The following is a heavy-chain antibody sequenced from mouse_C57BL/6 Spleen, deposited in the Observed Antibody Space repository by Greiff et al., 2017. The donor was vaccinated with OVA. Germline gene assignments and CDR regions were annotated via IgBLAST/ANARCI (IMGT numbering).Heavy chain of an antibody. D-gene: IGHD4-1*01. CDR2: VYPRSGNT. CDR3: ARLELGQSIDY. CDR1: GYTFTSSG. Sequence: QVHVKQSGAELARPGASVKLSCKASGYTFTSSGISWVKQRTGQGLEWIGEVYPRSGNTYYNEKFKGKATLTADKSSSTAYMELRILTSEDSAVYFCARLELGQSIDYWGQGTTLTVSS. J-gene: IGHJ2*01. V-gene: IGHV1-81*01.